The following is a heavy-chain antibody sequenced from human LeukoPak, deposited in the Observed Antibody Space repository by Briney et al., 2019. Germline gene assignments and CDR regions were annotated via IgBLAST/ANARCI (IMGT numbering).Heavy chain of an antibody. CDR3: ARLVRDVVSYFDY. Sequence: SGTLSLTCTVSGGSISSSSYYWGWIRQPPGKGLEWIGSIYYSGSTYYNPSLKSRVTISVDTSKNQFSLKLSSVTAADTAVYYCARLVRDVVSYFDYWGQGTLVTVSS. CDR2: IYYSGST. J-gene: IGHJ4*02. D-gene: IGHD3-16*01. V-gene: IGHV4-39*01. CDR1: GGSISSSSYY.